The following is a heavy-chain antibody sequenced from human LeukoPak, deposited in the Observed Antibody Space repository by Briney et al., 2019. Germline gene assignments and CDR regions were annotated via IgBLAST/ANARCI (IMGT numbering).Heavy chain of an antibody. CDR1: GFTFSSYG. J-gene: IGHJ4*02. D-gene: IGHD3-22*01. V-gene: IGHV3-30*02. Sequence: GGSLRLSCAASGFTFSSYGMHWVRQAPGKGLEWVAVIRYDGSNKYYADSVKGRFTISRDNSKNTLYLQMNSLRAEDTAVYYCAKDTPDWVYYDSSGYSALDYWGQGTLVTVSS. CDR2: IRYDGSNK. CDR3: AKDTPDWVYYDSSGYSALDY.